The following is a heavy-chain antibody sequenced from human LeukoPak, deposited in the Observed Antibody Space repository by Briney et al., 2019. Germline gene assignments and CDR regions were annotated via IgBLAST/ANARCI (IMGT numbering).Heavy chain of an antibody. Sequence: WASVTVSCTASGGTFSSYAISWVRQAPGQGLEWMGGIIPIFGTANYAQKFQGKVTMTRNTSLSTAYMELTSLKSEDTAVYYCARSLGTYWGKDFLNWFDPWGQGTLVTVSS. CDR2: IIPIFGTA. D-gene: IGHD3-16*01. CDR3: ARSLGTYWGKDFLNWFDP. J-gene: IGHJ5*02. CDR1: GGTFSSYA. V-gene: IGHV1-69*05.